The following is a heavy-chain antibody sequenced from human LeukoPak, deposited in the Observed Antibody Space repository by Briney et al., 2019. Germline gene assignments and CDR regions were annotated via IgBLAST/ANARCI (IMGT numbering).Heavy chain of an antibody. CDR1: GFTFSSYA. Sequence: PGGSLRLSCAASGFTFSSYAMSWVRQAPGKGLEWVSAISGSGGSTYYADSVKGRFTISRDNSKNTLYPQMNSLRAEDTAVYYCAKSYDSSGYYPVGDIDYWGQGTLVTVSS. D-gene: IGHD3-22*01. CDR2: ISGSGGST. CDR3: AKSYDSSGYYPVGDIDY. J-gene: IGHJ4*02. V-gene: IGHV3-23*01.